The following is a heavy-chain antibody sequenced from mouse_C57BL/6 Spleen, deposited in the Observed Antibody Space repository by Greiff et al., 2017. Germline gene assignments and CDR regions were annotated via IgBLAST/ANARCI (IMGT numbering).Heavy chain of an antibody. D-gene: IGHD2-4*01. CDR3: ARFYDYCFDY. Sequence: VQLQQSGPELVRPGASVKISCKASGYAFSSSWMNWVKQRPGKGLEWIGRIYPGDGDTNYNGKFKGKATLTADKSSSTAYMQLSSLTSEDSAVYFCARFYDYCFDYWGQGTTLTVSS. CDR2: IYPGDGDT. CDR1: GYAFSSSW. J-gene: IGHJ2*01. V-gene: IGHV1-82*01.